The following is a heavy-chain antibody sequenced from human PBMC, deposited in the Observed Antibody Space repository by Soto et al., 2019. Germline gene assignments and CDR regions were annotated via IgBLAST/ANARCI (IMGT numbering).Heavy chain of an antibody. Sequence: GGSLRLSCAASGFSFSSYGMHWIRQAPGKGLEWVAVISHDGAFKDYADSVKGRFTISRDNSENTLFLEMNSLGPSDTAVHYRAKDYGPKAPYPYSNTHTDFWGQGTRVTVSS. V-gene: IGHV3-30*18. CDR3: AKDYGPKAPYPYSNTHTDF. CDR1: GFSFSSYG. J-gene: IGHJ4*02. CDR2: ISHDGAFK. D-gene: IGHD6-13*01.